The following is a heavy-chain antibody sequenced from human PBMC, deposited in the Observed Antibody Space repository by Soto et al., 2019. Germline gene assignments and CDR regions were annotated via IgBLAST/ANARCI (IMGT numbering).Heavy chain of an antibody. CDR3: ASEGVGARGMDV. CDR2: IIPLFGTP. V-gene: IGHV1-69*01. J-gene: IGHJ6*02. CDR1: GGTFSSYA. D-gene: IGHD3-16*01. Sequence: QVQLVQSGAEVKKPGSSVKVSCKASGGTFSSYAISWVRQAPGQGLEWMGGIIPLFGTPNYAQKFQGRVTITADESTSTAYMELSSLRSEDTAVYYCASEGVGARGMDVWGQGTTVTVSS.